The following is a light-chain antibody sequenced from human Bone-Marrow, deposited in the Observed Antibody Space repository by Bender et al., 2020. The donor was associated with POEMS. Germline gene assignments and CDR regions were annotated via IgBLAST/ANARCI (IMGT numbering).Light chain of an antibody. J-gene: IGLJ3*02. CDR3: YSYAGSYTLGV. CDR2: DVS. V-gene: IGLV2-14*01. Sequence: QSALTQPASVSGSPGQSITISCTGTSSDVGGYNYVSWYQQFPGKAPKLMISDVSNRPSGVSNRFSGSKSGNTASLTISELQAEDEADYYCYSYAGSYTLGVFGGGTKLTVL. CDR1: SSDVGGYNY.